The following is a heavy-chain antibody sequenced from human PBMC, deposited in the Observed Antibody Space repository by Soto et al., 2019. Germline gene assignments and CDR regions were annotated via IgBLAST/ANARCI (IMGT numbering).Heavy chain of an antibody. Sequence: QVQLVQSGAEVKKPGSSVKVSCKASGGTFSSYAISWLRQAPGQGLEWMGGIIPIFGTANYAQKFQGRVTITADDSTSTAYLELISLRCADTAVYYCATRPPPHSTTVTTCLWGRGSLVTVSS. CDR1: GGTFSSYA. CDR2: IIPIFGTA. CDR3: ATRPPPHSTTVTTCL. J-gene: IGHJ4*02. D-gene: IGHD4-17*01. V-gene: IGHV1-69*12.